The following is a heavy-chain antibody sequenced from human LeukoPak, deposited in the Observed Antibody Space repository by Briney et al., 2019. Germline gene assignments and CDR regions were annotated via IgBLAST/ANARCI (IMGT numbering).Heavy chain of an antibody. CDR3: ARDRGYCTGGICYTVLDY. CDR2: IKEDGREK. J-gene: IGHJ4*02. V-gene: IGHV3-7*01. Sequence: GGSLRLSCKASGFTFTTYYMSWVRQTPGKGLEWVAHIKEDGREKVYVDSVKGRCTSSRDNANNSLYLQMNSLRAEDTAVYYCARDRGYCTGGICYTVLDYWGQGILVTVSS. CDR1: GFTFTTYY. D-gene: IGHD2-8*02.